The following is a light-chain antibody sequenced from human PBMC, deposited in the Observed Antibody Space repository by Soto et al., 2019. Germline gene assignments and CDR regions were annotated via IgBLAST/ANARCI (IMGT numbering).Light chain of an antibody. CDR3: QQFVRAPEYT. J-gene: IGKJ2*01. V-gene: IGKV3-20*01. CDR1: QSVSSSQ. CDR2: GAS. Sequence: EIVLTQSPGTLSLSPGERATLSCRASQSVSSSQLAWYQQKPGQAPRLLIYGASTTATGIPDRFSGGGSGTDFTLTISRLEPEDFAVYYCQQFVRAPEYTFGQGTKLEVK.